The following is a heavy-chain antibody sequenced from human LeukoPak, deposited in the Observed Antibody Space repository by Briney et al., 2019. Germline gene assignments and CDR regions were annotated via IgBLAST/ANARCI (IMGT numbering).Heavy chain of an antibody. J-gene: IGHJ4*02. D-gene: IGHD1-7*01. CDR1: GASTSSSSYH. Sequence: SETLSLTCTVSGASTSSSSYHWGWIRQPPGKGLEWIGSFYYSGITQYNPSLESRVTISVDTSKNQFSLRLGSVTAADTGVYYCAGQGVGTTLDYWGQGTLVTVSS. CDR3: AGQGVGTTLDY. CDR2: FYYSGIT. V-gene: IGHV4-39*01.